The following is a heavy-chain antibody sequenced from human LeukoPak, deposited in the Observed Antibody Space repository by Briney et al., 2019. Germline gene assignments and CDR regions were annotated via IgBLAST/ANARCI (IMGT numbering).Heavy chain of an antibody. CDR1: GFTFSSYA. Sequence: GGSLRLSCAASGFTFSSYAMSWVRQAPGKGLEWVSAISGSGGSTYYADSVKGRFTISRDNSKNTLYLQMSSLRAEDTAVYYCAKDLRDTLEEFDSWGQGTLVTVSS. CDR2: ISGSGGST. J-gene: IGHJ4*02. CDR3: AKDLRDTLEEFDS. V-gene: IGHV3-23*01. D-gene: IGHD5-18*01.